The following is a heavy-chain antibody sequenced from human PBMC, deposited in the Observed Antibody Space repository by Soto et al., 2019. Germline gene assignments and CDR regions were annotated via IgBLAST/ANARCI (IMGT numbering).Heavy chain of an antibody. CDR1: GYTFNSHD. D-gene: IGHD6-6*01. CDR3: ARRGGSSSGYYYYAMDV. CDR2: MSPNSGNS. V-gene: IGHV1-8*01. J-gene: IGHJ6*02. Sequence: ASVKVSCKASGYTFNSHDINWVRQATGQGLEWMGWMSPNSGNSGFAEKFQGRVTMTRNSSTRTAYMELSSLRFEDTAVYYCARRGGSSSGYYYYAMDVWGQGTTVTVSS.